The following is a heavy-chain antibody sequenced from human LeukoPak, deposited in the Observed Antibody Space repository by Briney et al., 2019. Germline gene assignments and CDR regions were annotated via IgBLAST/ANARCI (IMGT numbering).Heavy chain of an antibody. J-gene: IGHJ4*02. Sequence: SETLSLTCTVSGGSISSSSYYWGWIRQPPGKGLEWIGSIYYSGSTYYNPSLKSRGTISVDTSKNQFSLKLGSVTAADTAVYYCARRSITIFGVVIIPYYFDYWGQGTLVTVSS. V-gene: IGHV4-39*01. CDR2: IYYSGST. CDR3: ARRSITIFGVVIIPYYFDY. CDR1: GGSISSSSYY. D-gene: IGHD3-3*01.